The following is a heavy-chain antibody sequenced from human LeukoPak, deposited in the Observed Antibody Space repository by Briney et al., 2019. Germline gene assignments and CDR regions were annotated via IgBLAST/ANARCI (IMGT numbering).Heavy chain of an antibody. D-gene: IGHD3-16*01. V-gene: IGHV4-34*01. J-gene: IGHJ5*02. Sequence: TSETLSLTCAVYGGSFSGYYWSWIRQPPGKGLEWIGSIYDSGSTYYNPSLKSRVTISVDTSKNQFSLKLNSVTAADTAVYYCARHYGPWGQGTLVTVSS. CDR3: ARHYGP. CDR2: IYDSGST. CDR1: GGSFSGYY.